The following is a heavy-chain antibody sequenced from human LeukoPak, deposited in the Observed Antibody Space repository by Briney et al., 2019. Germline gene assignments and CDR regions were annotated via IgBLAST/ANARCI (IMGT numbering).Heavy chain of an antibody. Sequence: GASVKISCKASGYTFTSYGISWVRQAPGQGLEWMGWISAYNGNTNYAQKLQGRVTMTTDTSTSTAYMELRSLRSDDTAVYYCARGIAAVAFAPFDPWGQGTLVTVSS. D-gene: IGHD6-13*01. CDR1: GYTFTSYG. V-gene: IGHV1-18*01. CDR2: ISAYNGNT. CDR3: ARGIAAVAFAPFDP. J-gene: IGHJ5*02.